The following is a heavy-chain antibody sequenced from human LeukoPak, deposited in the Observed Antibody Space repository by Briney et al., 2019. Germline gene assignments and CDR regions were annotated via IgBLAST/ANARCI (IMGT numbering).Heavy chain of an antibody. D-gene: IGHD3/OR15-3a*01. V-gene: IGHV3-72*01. J-gene: IGHJ4*02. CDR1: GFTFSDYY. CDR2: IRNKANSHTT. Sequence: TGGSLRLSCAASGFTFSDYYMDWVRQAPGKGLEWVGRIRNKANSHTTEYAASVKGRFTISRDDSKNSLYLQMSSLKTDDTAVYYCARGLGGTGARYFDYWGQGTLVTVSS. CDR3: ARGLGGTGARYFDY.